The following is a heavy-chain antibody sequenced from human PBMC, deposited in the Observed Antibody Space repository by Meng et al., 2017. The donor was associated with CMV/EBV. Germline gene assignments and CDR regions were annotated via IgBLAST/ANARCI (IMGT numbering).Heavy chain of an antibody. V-gene: IGHV1-8*01. Sequence: SGYTFTSYDHNWVRQATGQGLEWMGWMNPNSGNTGYAQKFQGRVTMTRNTSISTAYMELSSLRSEDTAVYYCARGRRYSGSPHPLGYWGQGTLVTVSS. J-gene: IGHJ4*02. CDR3: ARGRRYSGSPHPLGY. CDR1: GYTFTSYD. CDR2: MNPNSGNT. D-gene: IGHD1-26*01.